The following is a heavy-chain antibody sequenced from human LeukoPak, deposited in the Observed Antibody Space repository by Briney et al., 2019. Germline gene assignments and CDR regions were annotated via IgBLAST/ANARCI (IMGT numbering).Heavy chain of an antibody. CDR2: ISGSGGST. CDR3: AKDLYSFGPFDY. CDR1: GFTFSSYA. J-gene: IGHJ4*02. V-gene: IGHV3-23*01. D-gene: IGHD5-18*01. Sequence: GGSLRLSCAASGFTFSSYAMSWVRQAPGKGLEWVSGISGSGGSTYYADSVKGRFTISRDNSKNTLYLQMNSLSAEDTAVYYCAKDLYSFGPFDYWGQGTLVTVSS.